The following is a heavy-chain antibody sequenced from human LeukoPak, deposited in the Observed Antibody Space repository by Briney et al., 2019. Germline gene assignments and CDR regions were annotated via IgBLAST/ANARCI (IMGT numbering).Heavy chain of an antibody. J-gene: IGHJ6*02. CDR2: IRCDGSNK. D-gene: IGHD2-21*01. CDR3: AKSRPFVGDYYYYYGMDV. V-gene: IGHV3-30*02. Sequence: GGSLRLSCAAPGFTFSSYGMHWVRQAPGKGLEWVAFIRCDGSNKYYADSVKGRFTISRDNYKNTLYLQMNSLRAEDTAVYYCAKSRPFVGDYYYYYGMDVWGQGTTVTVSS. CDR1: GFTFSSYG.